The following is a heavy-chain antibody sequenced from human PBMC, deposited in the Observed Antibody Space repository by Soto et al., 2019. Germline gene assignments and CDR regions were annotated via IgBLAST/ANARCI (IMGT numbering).Heavy chain of an antibody. CDR3: ARGKFPFTFDY. J-gene: IGHJ4*02. CDR2: IYYSGST. D-gene: IGHD3-10*01. V-gene: IGHV4-59*01. Sequence: SETLSLTCTVSGGSISTYYWSWIRQPPGKGLEWIGYIYYSGSTNYNPSLKSRVTISEDASKNQFSLKLSSVTAADTAVYYCARGKFPFTFDYWGQGTLVTVSS. CDR1: GGSISTYY.